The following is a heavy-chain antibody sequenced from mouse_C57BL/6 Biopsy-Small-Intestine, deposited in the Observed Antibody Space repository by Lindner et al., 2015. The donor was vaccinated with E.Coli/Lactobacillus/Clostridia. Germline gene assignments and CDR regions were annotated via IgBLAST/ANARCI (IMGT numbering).Heavy chain of an antibody. J-gene: IGHJ4*01. CDR1: EYEFPSHD. D-gene: IGHD4-1*01. CDR2: INSDGGST. CDR3: ARLGRRGYAMDY. Sequence: VQLQESGGGLVQPGESLKLSCESNEYEFPSHDMSWVRKTPEKRLELVAAINSDGGSTYYPDTMERRFIISRDNTKKTLYLQMSSLRSEDTALYYRARLGRRGYAMDYWGQGTSVTVSS. V-gene: IGHV5-2*01.